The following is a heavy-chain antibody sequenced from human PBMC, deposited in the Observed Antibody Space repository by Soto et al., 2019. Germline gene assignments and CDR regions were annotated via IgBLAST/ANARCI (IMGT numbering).Heavy chain of an antibody. J-gene: IGHJ4*02. V-gene: IGHV3-48*02. CDR1: GFIFSNYG. D-gene: IGHD4-4*01. Sequence: EVQLVESGGGLVQPGGSLRLPCAASGFIFSNYGMHWVRQAPGKGLEWVSYISSGSGTIYYADSVKGRFTISRDNAKNSLYLQMNSLRDEDTAVYYCARLTTVVTLFDYWGQGTLVTVSS. CDR2: ISSGSGTI. CDR3: ARLTTVVTLFDY.